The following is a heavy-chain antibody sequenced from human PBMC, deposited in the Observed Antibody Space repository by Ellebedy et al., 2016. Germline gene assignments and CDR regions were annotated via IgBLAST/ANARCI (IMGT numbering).Heavy chain of an antibody. Sequence: ASVKVSCKASGYTFTSYGISWVRQAPGQGLEWMGWISAYNGNTNYAQKLQGRVTMTTDTSTSTAYMELRSLRSDDTAVYYCAREEYSGSYYDGYYYYGMDVWGQGTTVTVSS. CDR3: AREEYSGSYYDGYYYYGMDV. D-gene: IGHD1-26*01. V-gene: IGHV1-18*01. J-gene: IGHJ6*02. CDR1: GYTFTSYG. CDR2: ISAYNGNT.